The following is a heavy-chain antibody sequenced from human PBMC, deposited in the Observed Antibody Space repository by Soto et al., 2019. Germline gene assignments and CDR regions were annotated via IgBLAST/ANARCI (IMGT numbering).Heavy chain of an antibody. Sequence: SETLSLTCTVSGGSISSYYWSWIRQPPGKGLEWIGYIYYSGSTNYNPSLKSRVTISVDTSKNQFSLKLSSVTAADTAVYYCARSKDTAMVVIDYWGQGTLVTVSS. V-gene: IGHV4-59*01. CDR2: IYYSGST. CDR1: GGSISSYY. CDR3: ARSKDTAMVVIDY. D-gene: IGHD5-18*01. J-gene: IGHJ4*02.